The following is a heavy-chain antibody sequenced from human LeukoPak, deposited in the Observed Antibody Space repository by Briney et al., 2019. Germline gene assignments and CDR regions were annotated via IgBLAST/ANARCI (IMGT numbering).Heavy chain of an antibody. D-gene: IGHD2-2*02. CDR2: FDPEDGET. V-gene: IGHV1-24*01. J-gene: IGHJ6*02. CDR3: ATSGDIVVVPAAIDYYYGMDV. Sequence: ASVKVSCEVSGYTLTELSMHWVRQAPGKGLEWMGGFDPEDGETIYAQKFQGRVTMTEDTSTDTAYMELSSLRSEDTAVYYRATSGDIVVVPAAIDYYYGMDVWGQGTTVTVSS. CDR1: GYTLTELS.